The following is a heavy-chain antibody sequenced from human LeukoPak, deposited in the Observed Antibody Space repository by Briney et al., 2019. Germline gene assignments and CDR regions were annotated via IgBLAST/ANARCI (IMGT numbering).Heavy chain of an antibody. CDR3: AELGITMIGGV. D-gene: IGHD3-10*02. J-gene: IGHJ6*04. CDR1: AFTFSSYE. CDR2: ISSSGSTM. Sequence: GGSLRLSCAASAFTFSSYEMNWVLQAPGNGLEWVSYISSSGSTMYYADSVKGRFTISRDNAKNSLYLQMNSLRAEDTAVYYCAELGITMIGGVWGKGTTVTISS. V-gene: IGHV3-48*03.